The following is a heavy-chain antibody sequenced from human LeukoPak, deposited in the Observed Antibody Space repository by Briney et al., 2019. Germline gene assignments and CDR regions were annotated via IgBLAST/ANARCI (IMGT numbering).Heavy chain of an antibody. CDR1: VGTFSSYA. V-gene: IGHV1-69*05. D-gene: IGHD3-22*01. CDR2: IIPIFGTA. CDR3: ARDLRSYYYDSSGYYYFEGFFDH. Sequence: ASVKVSCKASVGTFSSYAISWVRQAPGQGLDWMGRIIPIFGTANYAQKFQGRVTITTDESTSTAYMELSSLRSEDTAVYYCARDLRSYYYDSSGYYYFEGFFDHWGQGTLVTVSS. J-gene: IGHJ4*02.